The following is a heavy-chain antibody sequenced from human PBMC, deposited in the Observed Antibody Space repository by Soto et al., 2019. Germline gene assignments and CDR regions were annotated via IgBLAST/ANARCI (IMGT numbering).Heavy chain of an antibody. J-gene: IGHJ4*02. Sequence: ASVKVSCKASGYTFTHYYIHWVRQAPGQGLEWMGMINPSGGSTSYAQKFQGRLTMTTDASTNTVYMELSSLRSEDTAVYYCARPPFPGCINAICYPLDFWGQGALVTVSS. CDR3: ARPPFPGCINAICYPLDF. CDR2: INPSGGST. D-gene: IGHD2-8*01. CDR1: GYTFTHYY. V-gene: IGHV1-46*01.